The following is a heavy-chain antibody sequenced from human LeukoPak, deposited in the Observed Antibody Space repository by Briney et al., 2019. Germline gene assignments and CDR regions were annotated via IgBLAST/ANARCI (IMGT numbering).Heavy chain of an antibody. Sequence: ASVKVSCKVSGYTLTELSMHWVRQAPGKGLEWMGGSDPEDGETIYAQKFQGRVTMTEDTSTDTAYMELSSLRSEDTAVYYCARDLISYCSSTSCSDYWGQGTLVTVSS. CDR1: GYTLTELS. J-gene: IGHJ4*02. V-gene: IGHV1-24*01. CDR2: SDPEDGET. D-gene: IGHD2-2*01. CDR3: ARDLISYCSSTSCSDY.